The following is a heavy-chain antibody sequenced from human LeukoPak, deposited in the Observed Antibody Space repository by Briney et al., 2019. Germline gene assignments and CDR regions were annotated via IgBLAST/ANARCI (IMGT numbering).Heavy chain of an antibody. CDR1: GFTFSIFW. D-gene: IGHD6-13*01. CDR3: ARDPLADAFDI. CDR2: ISTDGSRT. J-gene: IGHJ3*02. Sequence: PGGSLRLSCTASGFTFSIFWMHWVRQAPGKGLVWVSRISTDGSRTDYADSVKGRFTISRDNAKNTLYLQMNSLRAEDTAVYYCARDPLADAFDIWGQGTMVTVSS. V-gene: IGHV3-74*01.